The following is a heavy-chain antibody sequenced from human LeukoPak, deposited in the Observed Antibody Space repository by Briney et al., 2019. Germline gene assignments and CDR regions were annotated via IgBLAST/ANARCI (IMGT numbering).Heavy chain of an antibody. V-gene: IGHV1-8*01. CDR1: GYTFTSYD. Sequence: ASVKVSCKASGYTFTSYDINWVRQATGQGLEWMGWMNPNSGNTDYAQKFQGRVTMTRNTSISTAYMELSSLRSEDTAVYYCARDDSGSYYFDYWGQGTLVTVSS. D-gene: IGHD1-26*01. CDR3: ARDDSGSYYFDY. CDR2: MNPNSGNT. J-gene: IGHJ4*02.